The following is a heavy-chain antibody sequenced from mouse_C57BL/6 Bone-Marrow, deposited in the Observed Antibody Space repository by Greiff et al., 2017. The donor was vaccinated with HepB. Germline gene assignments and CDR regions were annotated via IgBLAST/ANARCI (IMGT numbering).Heavy chain of an antibody. CDR2: IYPGDGDT. D-gene: IGHD2-13*01. Sequence: QVQLQQSGPELVKPGASVKISCKASGYAFSSSWMNWVKQRPGKGLEWIGRIYPGDGDTNYNGKFKGKATLTADKSSSTAYMQLSSLTSEDSAVYFCARRLEGVYAMDYWGQGTSVTVSS. CDR1: GYAFSSSW. J-gene: IGHJ4*01. CDR3: ARRLEGVYAMDY. V-gene: IGHV1-82*01.